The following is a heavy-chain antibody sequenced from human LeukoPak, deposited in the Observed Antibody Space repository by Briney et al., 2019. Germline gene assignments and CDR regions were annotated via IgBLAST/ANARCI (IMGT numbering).Heavy chain of an antibody. CDR2: ISYDGSNK. V-gene: IGHV3-30*03. Sequence: GGSLRLSCAASGFTFSSYGMHWVRQAPGKGLEWVAVISYDGSNKYYADSVKGRFTISRDNSKNTLYLQMNSLRAEDTAVYYCATEKDFDWSNLDYWGQGTLVTVSS. CDR1: GFTFSSYG. J-gene: IGHJ4*02. CDR3: ATEKDFDWSNLDY. D-gene: IGHD3-9*01.